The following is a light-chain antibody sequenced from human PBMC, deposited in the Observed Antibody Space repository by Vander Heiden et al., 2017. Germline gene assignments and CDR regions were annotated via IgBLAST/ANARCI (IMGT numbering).Light chain of an antibody. CDR1: QSLFFRSDDKNY. J-gene: IGKJ1*01. Sequence: DTVMAQSPDSLAVSLGQRATIPRRPSQSLFFRSDDKNYLAWLQQKVGQPPKQLIYWASFREPGVPDRFIGSGSGTDFTLTISSLQPEDVAVYYCQQYYSTPWTFGQGTKVEVK. CDR2: WAS. V-gene: IGKV4-1*01. CDR3: QQYYSTPWT.